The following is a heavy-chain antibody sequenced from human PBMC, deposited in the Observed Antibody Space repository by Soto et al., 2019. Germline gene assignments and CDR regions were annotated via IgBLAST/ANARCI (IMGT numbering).Heavy chain of an antibody. CDR2: ISNGGSGT. D-gene: IGHD2-15*01. CDR1: GFTFTSYA. CDR3: AKRPSVVGVNGPFDY. Sequence: EVQLLESGGGLVQPGESLRLSCATSGFTFTSYAMSWVRQAPGKGLEWVSSISNGGSGTFYPDSVRGRFAISRDNSKNTLYLQMNSLRAEDTAVYYCAKRPSVVGVNGPFDYWGLGTLVTVSS. J-gene: IGHJ4*02. V-gene: IGHV3-23*01.